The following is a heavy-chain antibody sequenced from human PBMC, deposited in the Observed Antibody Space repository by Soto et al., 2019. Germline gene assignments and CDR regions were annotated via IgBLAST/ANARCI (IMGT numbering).Heavy chain of an antibody. D-gene: IGHD2-15*01. Sequence: GGSLRLSCAASGFTFSTYTMNWVRQAPGKGLEWVSGITQTETGTHYADSVKGRFTISRDNSKNSLYLQMNSLRAEDTALYYCAKDSGGSSFDIWGQGTMVTVSS. CDR2: ITQTETGT. J-gene: IGHJ3*02. CDR3: AKDSGGSSFDI. CDR1: GFTFSTYT. V-gene: IGHV3-23*01.